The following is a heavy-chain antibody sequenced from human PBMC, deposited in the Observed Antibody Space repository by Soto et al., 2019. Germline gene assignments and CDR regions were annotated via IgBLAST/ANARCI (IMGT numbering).Heavy chain of an antibody. V-gene: IGHV4-31*03. CDR3: ARGPDY. CDR2: IYYTGST. CDR1: NGSINSAGHF. J-gene: IGHJ4*02. Sequence: PSETLSLTCSVSNGSINSAGHFWSWLRQHPGKGLEWLGYIYYTGSTYYNPALQRRATFSVDTSKTRFSLKLTSVTAADTAVYYCARGPDYWAQGTLVPVSS.